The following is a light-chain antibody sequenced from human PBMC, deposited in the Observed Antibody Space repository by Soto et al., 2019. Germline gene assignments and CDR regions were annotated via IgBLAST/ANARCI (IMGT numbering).Light chain of an antibody. Sequence: QSVLAQPPSVSGAPGQRVTISCTGSSANIGAAYNVDWYQQLPGTAPKLLIYGNNDRPSGVPARFSDSKSGTSASLAIAGLQAEDEGDYYCQSYDSSLSGYVFGTGTKVPS. CDR3: QSYDSSLSGYV. CDR1: SANIGAAYN. V-gene: IGLV1-40*01. CDR2: GNN. J-gene: IGLJ1*01.